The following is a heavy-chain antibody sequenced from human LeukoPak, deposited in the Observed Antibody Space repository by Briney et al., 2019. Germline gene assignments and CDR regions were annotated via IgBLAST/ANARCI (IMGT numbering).Heavy chain of an antibody. CDR1: GYSFTSHW. CDR2: IYPDDSDT. V-gene: IGHV5-51*01. J-gene: IGHJ4*02. Sequence: GESLRISCQGSGYSFTSHWIGWVRQMPGKGLEWMGIIYPDDSDTRYSPSFQGQVTILVDKSINTAYLRWRSLRSSDTAMYYCARTAGRYSYGPFDYWGQGTLVTLSS. CDR3: ARTAGRYSYGPFDY. D-gene: IGHD5-18*01.